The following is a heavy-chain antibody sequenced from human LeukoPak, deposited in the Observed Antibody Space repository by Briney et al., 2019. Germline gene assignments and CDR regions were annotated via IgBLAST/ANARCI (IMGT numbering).Heavy chain of an antibody. V-gene: IGHV4-30-2*01. CDR1: GGSISSCGYS. J-gene: IGHJ4*02. CDR3: ARVRAVAGEYYFDY. CDR2: IYHSGST. D-gene: IGHD6-19*01. Sequence: SQTLSLTCAVSGGSISSCGYSWSWIRQPPGKGLEWIGYIYHSGSTYYNPSLKSRVTISVDRSKNQFSLKLSSVTAADTAVYYCARVRAVAGEYYFDYWGQGTLVTVSS.